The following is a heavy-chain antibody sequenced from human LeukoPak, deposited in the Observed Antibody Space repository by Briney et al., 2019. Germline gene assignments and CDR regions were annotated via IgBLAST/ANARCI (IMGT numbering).Heavy chain of an antibody. Sequence: GGSLRLSCAASGFTFSSYGMHWVRQAPGKGLEWVAVISYDGSNKYYADSVKGRFTISRDNSKNTLYLQMNSLRAEDTAVYYCAKDFHPYCSGTSCYGSTDYWGQGTLVTVSS. J-gene: IGHJ4*02. CDR1: GFTFSSYG. D-gene: IGHD2-2*01. CDR2: ISYDGSNK. V-gene: IGHV3-30*18. CDR3: AKDFHPYCSGTSCYGSTDY.